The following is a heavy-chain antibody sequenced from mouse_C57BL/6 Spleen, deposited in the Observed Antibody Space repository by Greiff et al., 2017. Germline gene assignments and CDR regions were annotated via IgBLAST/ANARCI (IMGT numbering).Heavy chain of an antibody. J-gene: IGHJ1*03. CDR3: ARGYYSDYGWYFDV. CDR2: INYDGSST. V-gene: IGHV5-16*01. CDR1: GFTFSDYY. Sequence: EVMLVESEGGLVQPGSSMKLSCTASGFTFSDYYMAWVRQVPEKGLEWVANINYDGSSTYYLDSLKSRFIISRDNAKNILYLQMSSLKSEDTATYYCARGYYSDYGWYFDVWGTGTTGTVSS. D-gene: IGHD2-13*01.